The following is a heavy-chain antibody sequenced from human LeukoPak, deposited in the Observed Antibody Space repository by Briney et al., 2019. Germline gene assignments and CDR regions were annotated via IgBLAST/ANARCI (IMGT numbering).Heavy chain of an antibody. V-gene: IGHV3-64*01. CDR1: GLTFSSYA. CDR2: ISSNGGST. CDR3: ARSAVRGVIISRFDP. J-gene: IGHJ5*02. D-gene: IGHD3-10*01. Sequence: GRSLRLSCAASGLTFSSYAMHWARQAPGKGLEYVSAISSNGGSTYYANSVKGRFTISRDNSKNTLYLQMGSLRAEDMAVYYCARSAVRGVIISRFDPWGQGTLVTVSS.